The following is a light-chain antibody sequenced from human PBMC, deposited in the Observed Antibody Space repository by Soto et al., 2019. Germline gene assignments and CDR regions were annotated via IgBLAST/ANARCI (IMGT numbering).Light chain of an antibody. CDR2: GAS. J-gene: IGKJ2*01. CDR1: QRITSNF. CDR3: QQYGSSPFT. Sequence: EIVLTQSPVTLSLSPGERATLSCRASQRITSNFFAWFQQKAGLAPRLLIYGASTRASGVPDRFSGGGSGTAFGLTSSRLAPEDFAVYYCQQYGSSPFTFGQGTKLQIK. V-gene: IGKV3-20*01.